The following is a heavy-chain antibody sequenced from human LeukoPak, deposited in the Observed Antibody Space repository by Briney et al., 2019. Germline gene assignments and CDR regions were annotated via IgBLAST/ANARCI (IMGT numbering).Heavy chain of an antibody. CDR1: GGSISSSSYY. J-gene: IGHJ4*02. V-gene: IGHV4-39*07. Sequence: PSETLSLTCTVSGGSISSSSYYWGWIRQPPGKGLEWIGSIYYSGSTYYNPSLKSRVTISVDTSKNQFSLKLSSVTPEDTAVYYCARNLIPEQLVVNFWGQGTLVTVSS. CDR2: IYYSGST. CDR3: ARNLIPEQLVVNF. D-gene: IGHD6-13*01.